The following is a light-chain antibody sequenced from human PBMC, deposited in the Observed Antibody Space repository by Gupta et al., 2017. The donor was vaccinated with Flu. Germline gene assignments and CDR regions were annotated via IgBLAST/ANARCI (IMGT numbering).Light chain of an antibody. CDR3: QQRSRWLSN. J-gene: IGKJ2*01. CDR1: QTVGSY. Sequence: EILLTHSPATLSLSPGHRATLSCRASQTVGSYLSWYQQKPGQAPRLLIYDTFNRAPGIPARFSGSGSATEFTLTIRCLEPEDFAVYYCQQRSRWLSNFGQGTKVEIK. CDR2: DTF. V-gene: IGKV3-11*01.